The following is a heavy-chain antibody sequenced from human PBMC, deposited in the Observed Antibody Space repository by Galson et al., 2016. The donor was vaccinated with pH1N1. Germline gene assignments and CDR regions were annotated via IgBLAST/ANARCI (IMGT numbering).Heavy chain of an antibody. V-gene: IGHV4-59*01. CDR1: GAYITSSY. Sequence: SETLSLTCSVTGAYITSSYWSWIRQPPGERLEWIAYIHYSGATHYNPSLRSRVAMSMDAPKNQFSLQLSSVTAADTAVYYCARGFFDSSGNSNPFDPWGRGTLVTVSS. CDR3: ARGFFDSSGNSNPFDP. D-gene: IGHD1-26*01. J-gene: IGHJ5*02. CDR2: IHYSGAT.